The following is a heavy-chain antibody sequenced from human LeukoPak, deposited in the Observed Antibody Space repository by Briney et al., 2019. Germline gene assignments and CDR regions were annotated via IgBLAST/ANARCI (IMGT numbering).Heavy chain of an antibody. CDR3: ATDLPDKYFDWDDAFDI. Sequence: ASVKVSCKVSGYTLTELSMHWVRQAPGKGLEWMGGFDPEDGEIIYAQKFQGRVTMTEDTSTDTAYMELSSLRSEDTAVYYCATDLPDKYFDWDDAFDIWGQGTMVTVSS. V-gene: IGHV1-24*01. CDR1: GYTLTELS. D-gene: IGHD3-9*01. CDR2: FDPEDGEI. J-gene: IGHJ3*02.